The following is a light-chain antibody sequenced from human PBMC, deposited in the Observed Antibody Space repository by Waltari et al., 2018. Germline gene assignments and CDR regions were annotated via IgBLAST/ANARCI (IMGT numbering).Light chain of an antibody. CDR3: ATWDDTLSGPRV. V-gene: IGLV1-47*01. Sequence: QSVLTQPPSVSGTPGQRVTISCSGTTSKIGRNSVYWYQQLPGTAPKLLIYRNYQRPSGVPTRFSGSRSGTSASLAISGLQSEDEADYYCATWDDTLSGPRVFGGGTRLTVL. J-gene: IGLJ3*02. CDR1: TSKIGRNS. CDR2: RNY.